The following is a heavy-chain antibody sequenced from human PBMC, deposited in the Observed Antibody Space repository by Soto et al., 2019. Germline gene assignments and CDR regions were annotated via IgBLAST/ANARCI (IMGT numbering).Heavy chain of an antibody. J-gene: IGHJ4*02. D-gene: IGHD4-4*01. CDR3: ARRTRVTSNFDY. Sequence: PGESLKISCKGSGYSFTTYWIDWVRQMPGKGLEWMGIIYPGDSDTRYSPSFQGQVTISVDKSISTAYLQWSSLKASDTAMYYCARRTRVTSNFDYWGQGTLVTVSS. CDR1: GYSFTTYW. CDR2: IYPGDSDT. V-gene: IGHV5-51*01.